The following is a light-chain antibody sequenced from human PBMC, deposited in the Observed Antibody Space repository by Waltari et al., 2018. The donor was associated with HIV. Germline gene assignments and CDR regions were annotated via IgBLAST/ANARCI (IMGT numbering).Light chain of an antibody. CDR3: MQSMKLPLT. V-gene: IGKV2D-29*01. Sequence: IVMTQTPLSLSVPPGQPASISCKPSESLLHSDGKTYLFWYLQKAGQPPQLLIFEVSTRFSGVPDRFSGSGSGTDFTLRISRVEAGDVGIYYCMQSMKLPLTFGQGTRLDIK. CDR2: EVS. J-gene: IGKJ5*01. CDR1: ESLLHSDGKTY.